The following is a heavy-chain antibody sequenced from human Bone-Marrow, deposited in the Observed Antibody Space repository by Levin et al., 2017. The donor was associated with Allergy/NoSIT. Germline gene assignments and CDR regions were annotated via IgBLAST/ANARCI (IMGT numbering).Heavy chain of an antibody. Sequence: SQTLSLTCAVYGGSFSGYYWSWIRQPPGKGLEWIGEINHSGSTNYNPSLKSRVTISVDTSKNQFSLKLSSVTAADTAVYYCARGGPVSIITIFGVVISFHDAFDIWGQGTMVTVSS. CDR2: INHSGST. V-gene: IGHV4-34*01. CDR3: ARGGPVSIITIFGVVISFHDAFDI. D-gene: IGHD3-3*01. J-gene: IGHJ3*02. CDR1: GGSFSGYY.